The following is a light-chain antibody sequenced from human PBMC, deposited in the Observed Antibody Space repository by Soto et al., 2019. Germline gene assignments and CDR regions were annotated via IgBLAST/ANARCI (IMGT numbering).Light chain of an antibody. J-gene: IGKJ1*01. CDR3: QQYNSYSPWT. Sequence: DIQMTQSPSTLSASVGDRVTITCRASQSISSWLAWYQQKPGKAPKLLIYDASSLESGDPSRFSGSGSGTEFTLTISRLQPDDFATYYCQQYNSYSPWTFGQGTKVEIK. V-gene: IGKV1-5*01. CDR1: QSISSW. CDR2: DAS.